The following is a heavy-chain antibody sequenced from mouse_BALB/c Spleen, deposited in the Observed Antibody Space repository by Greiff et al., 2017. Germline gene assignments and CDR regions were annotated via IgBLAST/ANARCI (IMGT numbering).Heavy chain of an antibody. CDR2: INPYNDGT. CDR3: ARLRLYYGSSYGTYWYFDV. J-gene: IGHJ1*01. D-gene: IGHD1-1*01. CDR1: GYTFTRYV. Sequence: VQLQQSGPELVKPGASVKMSCKASGYTFTRYVMHWVKQKPGQGLEWIGYINPYNDGTKYNEKFKGKATLTSDKSSSTAYMELSSLTSEDSAVYYCARLRLYYGSSYGTYWYFDVWGAGTTVTVSS. V-gene: IGHV1-14*01.